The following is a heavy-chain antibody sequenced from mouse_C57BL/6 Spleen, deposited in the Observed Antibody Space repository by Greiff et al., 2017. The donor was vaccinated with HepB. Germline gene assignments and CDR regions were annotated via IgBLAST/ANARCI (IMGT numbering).Heavy chain of an antibody. CDR3: AREIGYDEGAWFAY. Sequence: EVHLVESGPGLVKPSQSLSLTCSVPGYSITSGYYWNWIRQFPGNKLEWMGYISYDGSNNYNPSLKNRISITRDTSKNQFFLKLNSVTTEDTATYYCAREIGYDEGAWFAYWGQGTLVTVSA. V-gene: IGHV3-6*01. D-gene: IGHD2-2*01. CDR1: GYSITSGYY. J-gene: IGHJ3*01. CDR2: ISYDGSN.